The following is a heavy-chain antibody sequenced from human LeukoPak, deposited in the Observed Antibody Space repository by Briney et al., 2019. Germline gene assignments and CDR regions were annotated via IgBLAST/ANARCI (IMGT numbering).Heavy chain of an antibody. J-gene: IGHJ6*03. D-gene: IGHD6-13*01. CDR3: ARGYSSSWHHYYYYMDV. Sequence: GGSLRLSCAASGFTFSSYSMNWVRQAPGKGLEWVSPISSSSSYIYYADSVKGRFTISRDNAKNSLYLQMNSLRAEDTAVYYCARGYSSSWHHYYYYMDVWGKGTTVTVSS. V-gene: IGHV3-21*01. CDR1: GFTFSSYS. CDR2: ISSSSSYI.